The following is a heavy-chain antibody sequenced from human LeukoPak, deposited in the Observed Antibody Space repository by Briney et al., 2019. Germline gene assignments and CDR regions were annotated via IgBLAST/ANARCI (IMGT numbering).Heavy chain of an antibody. J-gene: IGHJ5*02. CDR2: IYYSGST. CDR1: GGSISSGGYY. V-gene: IGHV4-31*03. D-gene: IGHD1-26*01. Sequence: SETLSLTCTVSGGSISSGGYYWSWIRQHPGKGLEWIGYIYYSGSTYYNPSLKSRVTISVDTSKNQFSLKLSSVTAADTAVYYCARAGWETSKLESNWFDPWGQGTLVTVSS. CDR3: ARAGWETSKLESNWFDP.